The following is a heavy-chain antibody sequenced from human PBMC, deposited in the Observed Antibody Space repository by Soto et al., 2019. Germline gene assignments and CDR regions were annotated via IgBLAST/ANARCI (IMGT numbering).Heavy chain of an antibody. Sequence: KPGGSLRLSCAASGFTFSSYSMNWVRQAPGKGLEWVSSISSSSSYIYYADSVKGRFTISRDNAKNSLYLQMNSLRAEDTAVYYCARVGQLPYYYYGMDVWGQGTTVTVSS. J-gene: IGHJ6*02. CDR3: ARVGQLPYYYYGMDV. D-gene: IGHD1-26*01. V-gene: IGHV3-21*01. CDR2: ISSSSSYI. CDR1: GFTFSSYS.